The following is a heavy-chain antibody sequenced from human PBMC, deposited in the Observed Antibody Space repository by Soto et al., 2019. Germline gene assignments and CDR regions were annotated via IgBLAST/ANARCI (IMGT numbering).Heavy chain of an antibody. CDR1: GFSLTTSGMR. J-gene: IGHJ6*02. V-gene: IGHV2-70*04. Sequence: SGPTLVNPTQTLTLTCTFSGFSLTTSGMRVSWIRQPPGKAPEWLARIDWDDDKVYSRSLRTRLTISKDTSKNQVVLIMTNMDPVDSATYYCARTRVVSAVNYGMDVWGQGTTVTVSS. D-gene: IGHD2-15*01. CDR3: ARTRVVSAVNYGMDV. CDR2: IDWDDDK.